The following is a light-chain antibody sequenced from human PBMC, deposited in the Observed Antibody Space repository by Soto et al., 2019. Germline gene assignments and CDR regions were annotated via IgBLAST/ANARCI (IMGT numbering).Light chain of an antibody. CDR1: NIGTDS. Sequence: SYELTQPPSVSVAPGQTARITCGGDNIGTDSVHWYQQKPGQAPVLVVYDDSDRPSGIPERFSGFTSGNTATLTISRVEAGDEADYFCQVWDSSVDVYVFGTGTKLTVL. CDR2: DDS. J-gene: IGLJ1*01. CDR3: QVWDSSVDVYV. V-gene: IGLV3-21*02.